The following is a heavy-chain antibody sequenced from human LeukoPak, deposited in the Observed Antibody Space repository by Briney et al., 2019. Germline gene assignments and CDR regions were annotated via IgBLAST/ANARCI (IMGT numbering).Heavy chain of an antibody. V-gene: IGHV1-69*05. CDR3: VTGSSESDYYESGTYYLGVS. D-gene: IGHD3-10*01. Sequence: AASVTVSCKASGGTFSSYAISWVRQAPGHGLEWMGGIIPIFGTANYAQKFQGRVTITTDESTSTAYMELSSLRSEDTAVYYCVTGSSESDYYESGTYYLGVSWGQGTVVTVSS. CDR2: IIPIFGTA. J-gene: IGHJ5*02. CDR1: GGTFSSYA.